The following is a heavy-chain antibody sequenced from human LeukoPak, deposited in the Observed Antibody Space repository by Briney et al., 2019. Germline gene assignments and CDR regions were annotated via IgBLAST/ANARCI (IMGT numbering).Heavy chain of an antibody. CDR2: INTNTGNP. V-gene: IGHV7-4-1*02. J-gene: IGHJ6*02. Sequence: ASVKVSCKASGYTFTSYGISWVRQAPGQGLEWMGWINTNTGNPTYAQGFTGRFVFSLDTSVSTAYLQISSLKAEDTAVYYCARDLSGSGSYYTLYYYYYGMDVWGQGTTVTVSS. D-gene: IGHD3-10*01. CDR1: GYTFTSYG. CDR3: ARDLSGSGSYYTLYYYYYGMDV.